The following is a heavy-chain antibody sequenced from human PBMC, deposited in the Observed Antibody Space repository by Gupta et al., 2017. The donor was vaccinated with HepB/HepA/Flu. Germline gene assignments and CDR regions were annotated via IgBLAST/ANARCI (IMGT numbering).Heavy chain of an antibody. Sequence: EVQLVASGGGLVQPGRSLRLSCAASGFTFDDYAMHWVRQAPGKGLEWVSGISWNSGSIGYADSVKGRFTISRDNAKNSLYLQMNSLRAEDTALYYCAKGQVLLWINDAFDIWGQGTMVTVSS. CDR3: AKGQVLLWINDAFDI. CDR1: GFTFDDYA. V-gene: IGHV3-9*01. J-gene: IGHJ3*02. CDR2: ISWNSGSI. D-gene: IGHD3-10*01.